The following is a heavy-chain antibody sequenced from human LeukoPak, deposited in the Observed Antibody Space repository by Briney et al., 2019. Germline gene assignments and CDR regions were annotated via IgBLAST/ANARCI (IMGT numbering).Heavy chain of an antibody. CDR3: ARSLIVPNWFDP. D-gene: IGHD2/OR15-2a*01. Sequence: VASVKVSCKASGGTFSSYAISWVRQAPGQGLEWMGRIIPIFGTANYAQKFQGRVTITTDESTSTAYMELSSLRSEDTAVYYCARSLIVPNWFDPWGQRTLVTVSS. J-gene: IGHJ5*02. CDR2: IIPIFGTA. CDR1: GGTFSSYA. V-gene: IGHV1-69*05.